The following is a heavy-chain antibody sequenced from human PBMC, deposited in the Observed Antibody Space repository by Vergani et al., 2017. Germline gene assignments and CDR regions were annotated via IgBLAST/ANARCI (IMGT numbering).Heavy chain of an antibody. Sequence: EVQLVESGGGLVQPGGSLRLSCAASGFTFSSYEMSWVRQAPGKGLEWVSAISGSGGSTYYADSVKGRFTISRDNSKNTLYLQMNSLRAEDTAVYYCARGSGYSSGYDYWGQGTLVTVSS. CDR3: ARGSGYSSGYDY. D-gene: IGHD5-18*01. J-gene: IGHJ4*02. CDR2: ISGSGGST. CDR1: GFTFSSYE. V-gene: IGHV3-23*04.